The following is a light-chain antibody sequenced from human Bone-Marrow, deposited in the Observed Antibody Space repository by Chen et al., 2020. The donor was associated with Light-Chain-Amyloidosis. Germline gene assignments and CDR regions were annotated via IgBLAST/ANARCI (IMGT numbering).Light chain of an antibody. V-gene: IGKV3-15*01. CDR1: ESVSTN. J-gene: IGKJ5*01. Sequence: EIVMTQSLATLSVSPGDRATVSCRASESVSTNLAWYQHKPGQAPRLLIYGASTRATGIPARFSGSGSGTEFTLTISSVQSEDCGLYFCQQYNKWPPITFGQWTRLGIK. CDR3: QQYNKWPPIT. CDR2: GAS.